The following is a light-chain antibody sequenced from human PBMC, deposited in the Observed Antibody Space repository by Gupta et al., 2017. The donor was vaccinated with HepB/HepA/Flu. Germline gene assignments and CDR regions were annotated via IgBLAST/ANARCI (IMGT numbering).Light chain of an antibody. CDR1: QDIGSW. CDR2: AAS. Sequence: DMQITQSPSSVSASVGDRVIITCLASQDIGSWLAWYQQEPGKAPKFLIYAASILQGGVPSRFTGSGSGTDFTLTISNLQSEDFATYYCQQSCTFPPTFGRGTKLEI. J-gene: IGKJ4*01. V-gene: IGKV1D-12*01. CDR3: QQSCTFPPT.